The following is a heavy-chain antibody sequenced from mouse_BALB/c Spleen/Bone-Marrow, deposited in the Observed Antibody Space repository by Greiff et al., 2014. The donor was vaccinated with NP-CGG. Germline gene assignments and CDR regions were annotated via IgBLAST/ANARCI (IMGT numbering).Heavy chain of an antibody. CDR1: GFTFSSYG. J-gene: IGHJ3*01. Sequence: EVNLVESGGGLVQPGGSLKLSCATSGFTFSSYGMSWVRQTPDKRLELVGTINSYGGSTYYPDSVKGRFTISRDNAKNTLYLQMSSLKSKDTAMYFCARDPGFAYWGQGTLVTVSA. V-gene: IGHV5-6-3*01. CDR2: INSYGGST. CDR3: ARDPGFAY.